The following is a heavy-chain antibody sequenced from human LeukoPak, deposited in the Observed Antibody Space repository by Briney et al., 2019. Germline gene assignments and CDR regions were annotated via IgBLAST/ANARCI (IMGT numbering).Heavy chain of an antibody. Sequence: GGSLRLSCAASGFTFSSYAMSWVRQAPGKGLEWVSAISGSGGSTYYADSVKGRFSISRDNSKNTLYLQMNSLRAEDTAVYYCAKGARSGTNYGMDVWGQGTTVTVSS. CDR3: AKGARSGTNYGMDV. CDR2: ISGSGGST. CDR1: GFTFSSYA. V-gene: IGHV3-23*01. J-gene: IGHJ6*02. D-gene: IGHD3-10*01.